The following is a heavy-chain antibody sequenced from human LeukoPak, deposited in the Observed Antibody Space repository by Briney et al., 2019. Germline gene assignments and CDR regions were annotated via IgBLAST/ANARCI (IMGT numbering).Heavy chain of an antibody. CDR2: ISAYNGNT. V-gene: IGHV1-18*01. CDR1: GYTFTSYG. D-gene: IGHD3-22*01. Sequence: VASVKVSCKASGYTFTSYGISWVRQAPGQGLEWMGWISAYNGNTNYAQKLQGRVTMTTDTSTSTAYMELRSLRSDDTAVYYCARTYYYDSSGHYHIDYWGQGTLVTVSS. CDR3: ARTYYYDSSGHYHIDY. J-gene: IGHJ4*02.